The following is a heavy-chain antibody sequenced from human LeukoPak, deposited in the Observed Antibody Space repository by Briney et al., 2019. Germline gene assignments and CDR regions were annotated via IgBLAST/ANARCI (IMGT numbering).Heavy chain of an antibody. D-gene: IGHD2-2*01. CDR1: GGTFSSYA. CDR3: ARALGYCSSTSCYPDDY. J-gene: IGHJ4*02. V-gene: IGHV1-69*01. Sequence: SVKVSCKASGGTFSSYAISWVRQAPGQGLEWMGGIIPIFGTANYAQKFQGRVTNTADEPTSTAYMELSSLRSEDTGVYYCARALGYCSSTSCYPDDYWGQGTLVTVSS. CDR2: IIPIFGTA.